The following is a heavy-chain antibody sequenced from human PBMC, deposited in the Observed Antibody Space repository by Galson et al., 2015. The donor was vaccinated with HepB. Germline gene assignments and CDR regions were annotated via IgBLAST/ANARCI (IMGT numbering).Heavy chain of an antibody. D-gene: IGHD3-16*02. J-gene: IGHJ4*02. CDR3: ARDYPLFDS. CDR2: LYGDDTT. Sequence: SLRLSCAASGFTVTNYYMSWVRQTPEKGLEWVSLLYGDDTTYYADSVRGRFTISRDIAKNTLFLQMDGLRAEDTAVYYCARDYPLFDSWGQGTLVTVSS. CDR1: GFTVTNYY. V-gene: IGHV3-53*01.